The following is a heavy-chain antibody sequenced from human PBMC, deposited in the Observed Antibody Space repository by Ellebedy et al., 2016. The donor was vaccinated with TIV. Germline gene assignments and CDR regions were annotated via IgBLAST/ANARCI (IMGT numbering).Heavy chain of an antibody. CDR2: ISAYNGDT. V-gene: IGHV1-18*01. Sequence: ASVKVSCXASGYTFTSNGISWVRQAPGQGLEWMGWISAYNGDTNYGQKLQGRVTMTTDTSTSTAYMELRSLRSDDTAVYYCARMVWSMTTISTPFDYWGQGTLVTVSS. CDR1: GYTFTSNG. D-gene: IGHD5-12*01. J-gene: IGHJ4*02. CDR3: ARMVWSMTTISTPFDY.